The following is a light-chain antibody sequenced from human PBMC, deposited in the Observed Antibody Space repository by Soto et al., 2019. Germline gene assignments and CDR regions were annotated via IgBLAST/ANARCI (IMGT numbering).Light chain of an antibody. J-gene: IGKJ1*01. CDR2: AAS. Sequence: AIRMTQSPSSLSATTGDRVTITFRASQGISSYLAWYQQKPGKAPKLLIYAASTLQSGVPSRFSGSGSGTDFTLTISCLQSEDFATYYCQQYYSYPWTFGQGTKV. V-gene: IGKV1-8*01. CDR1: QGISSY. CDR3: QQYYSYPWT.